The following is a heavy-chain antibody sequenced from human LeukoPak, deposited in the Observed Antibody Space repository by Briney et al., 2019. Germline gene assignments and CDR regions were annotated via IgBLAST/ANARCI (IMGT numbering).Heavy chain of an antibody. V-gene: IGHV3-23*01. CDR2: ISGSGGST. Sequence: GSLRLSCAASGFTFSSYAMGWVRQAPGKGLEWVSAISGSGGSTYYADSVKGRFTISRDNSKNTLYLQMNSLRAEDTAVYYCAKDPISSGYYLICAWFDPWGQGTLVTVSS. D-gene: IGHD3-22*01. J-gene: IGHJ5*02. CDR1: GFTFSSYA. CDR3: AKDPISSGYYLICAWFDP.